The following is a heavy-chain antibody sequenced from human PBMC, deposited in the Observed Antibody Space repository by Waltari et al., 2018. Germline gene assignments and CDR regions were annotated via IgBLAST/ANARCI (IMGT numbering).Heavy chain of an antibody. J-gene: IGHJ4*02. Sequence: EVQLVESGGGLVKPGGSLRLSCAASGFTFSSYSMNWVLQAPGKGLEWVSSISSSSSDIYYADSVKGRFTISRDNAKNSLYLQMNSLRAEDTAVYYCARGSGSYEGYFDYWGQGTLVTVSS. CDR3: ARGSGSYEGYFDY. V-gene: IGHV3-21*01. D-gene: IGHD1-26*01. CDR1: GFTFSSYS. CDR2: ISSSSSDI.